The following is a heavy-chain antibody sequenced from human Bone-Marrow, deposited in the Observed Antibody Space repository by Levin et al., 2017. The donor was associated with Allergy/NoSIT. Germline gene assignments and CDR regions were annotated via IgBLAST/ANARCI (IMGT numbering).Heavy chain of an antibody. J-gene: IGHJ4*02. CDR2: IYYSGST. D-gene: IGHD6-19*01. Sequence: SQTLSLTCTVSGGSISSYYWSWLRQPPGKGLEWIGYIYYSGSTNYNPSLKSRVTISVDTSKNQFSLKLSSVTAADTAVYYCARATGWLPDYWGQGTLVTVSS. V-gene: IGHV4-59*01. CDR3: ARATGWLPDY. CDR1: GGSISSYY.